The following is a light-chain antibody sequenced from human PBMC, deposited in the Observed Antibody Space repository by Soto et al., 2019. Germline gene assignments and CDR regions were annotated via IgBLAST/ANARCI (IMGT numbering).Light chain of an antibody. Sequence: DIPMTQSPSTLSASEGDRVTITCRASQSISSWLAWYQQKPGKAPKLLIYKASSLESGVPSRFSGSGSGTEFTLTISSLQPDDFATYYCQQYNSYSAGTFGQGTKVEIK. V-gene: IGKV1-5*03. CDR2: KAS. CDR3: QQYNSYSAGT. J-gene: IGKJ1*01. CDR1: QSISSW.